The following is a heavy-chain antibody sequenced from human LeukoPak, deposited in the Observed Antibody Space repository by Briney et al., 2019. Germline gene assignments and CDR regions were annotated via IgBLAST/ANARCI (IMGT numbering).Heavy chain of an antibody. CDR3: AGISYSGTWPVGY. Sequence: PGGSLRLSCAASGFTFSSYAMSWVRQAPGKGLEWVSAISAGGDTTYTADSVKGRFTISRDNSKNTVYFQMNTLRAEDTAVYYCAGISYSGTWPVGYWGQGTLVTVSS. D-gene: IGHD6-6*01. J-gene: IGHJ4*02. CDR1: GFTFSSYA. CDR2: ISAGGDTT. V-gene: IGHV3-23*01.